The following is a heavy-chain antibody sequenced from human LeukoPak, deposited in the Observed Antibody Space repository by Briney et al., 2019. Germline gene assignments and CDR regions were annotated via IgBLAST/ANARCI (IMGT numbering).Heavy chain of an antibody. CDR3: AKDIAAGGSYWYFDL. V-gene: IGHV3-48*01. J-gene: IGHJ2*01. Sequence: GSLRLSCAASGFTFSSYSMNWVRQAPGKGLEWVSYISSSSSTIYYADSVKGRFTISRDNSKNTLYLQMNSLRAEDTALYYCAKDIAAGGSYWYFDLWGRGTLVTVSS. CDR1: GFTFSSYS. D-gene: IGHD6-13*01. CDR2: ISSSSSTI.